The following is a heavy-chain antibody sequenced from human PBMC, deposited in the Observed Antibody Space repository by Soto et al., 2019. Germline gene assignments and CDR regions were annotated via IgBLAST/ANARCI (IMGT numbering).Heavy chain of an antibody. J-gene: IGHJ4*02. V-gene: IGHV1-69*04. CDR3: ARGVPIGMDY. D-gene: IGHD1-20*01. CDR2: INPILNLA. Sequence: GASVKVSCKTSGGTFNTYPFSWVRQAPGQGLEWMGTINPILNLATYAQEFQGRVTITRDTSASTAYMELSSLRSEDTAVYYCARGVPIGMDYWGQGTLVTVS. CDR1: GGTFNTYP.